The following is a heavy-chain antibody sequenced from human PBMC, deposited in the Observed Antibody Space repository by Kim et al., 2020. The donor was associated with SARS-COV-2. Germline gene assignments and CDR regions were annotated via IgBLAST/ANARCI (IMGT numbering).Heavy chain of an antibody. Sequence: SETLSLTCAVYGGSFSGYYWSWIRQPPGKGLEWIGEINHSGSTNYNPSLKSRVTIAVDTSKNQFSLKLSSVTAADTAVYYCARGGTVEIEHYYYYGMDVWGQGTTVTVSS. CDR2: INHSGST. D-gene: IGHD2-15*01. J-gene: IGHJ6*02. V-gene: IGHV4-34*01. CDR3: ARGGTVEIEHYYYYGMDV. CDR1: GGSFSGYY.